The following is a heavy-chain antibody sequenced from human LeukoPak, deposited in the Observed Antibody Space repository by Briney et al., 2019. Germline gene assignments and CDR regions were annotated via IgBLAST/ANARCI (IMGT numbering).Heavy chain of an antibody. CDR1: GGSISSGDYY. V-gene: IGHV4-30-4*08. Sequence: SETLSLTCTVSGGSISSGDYYWSWIRQHPGKGLEWIGYIYYSGSTYYNPSLKSRVTISVDTSKNQFSLKLNSVTAADTAMYYCARQISDYYYYYMDVWGEGITVTVSS. CDR2: IYYSGST. J-gene: IGHJ6*03. D-gene: IGHD2/OR15-2a*01. CDR3: ARQISDYYYYYMDV.